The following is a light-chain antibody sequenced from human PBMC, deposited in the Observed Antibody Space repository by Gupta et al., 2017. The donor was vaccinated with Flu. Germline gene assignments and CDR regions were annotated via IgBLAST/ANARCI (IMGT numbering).Light chain of an antibody. Sequence: EFVLPQSPATLSLSPGERATLSCMASQSVSSYLAWYQQKPGQAPRLLIYDASNRATGIPARFSGSGSGTDFTLTISSLEPEDFAVYYCQQGSNWPWTFGEGTXVEIK. CDR1: QSVSSY. CDR2: DAS. V-gene: IGKV3-11*01. J-gene: IGKJ1*01. CDR3: QQGSNWPWT.